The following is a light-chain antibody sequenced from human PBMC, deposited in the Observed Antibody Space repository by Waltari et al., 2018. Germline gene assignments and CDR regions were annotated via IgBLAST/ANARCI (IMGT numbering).Light chain of an antibody. CDR2: EVS. CDR1: SSDVGGYNY. J-gene: IGLJ2*01. V-gene: IGLV2-8*01. Sequence: QSALTQPPSASGSPGQSVTIPCTGTSSDVGGYNYVSWYQQHPGKAPKVMMYEVSKRPSGVPDRFSGSKSGNTASLTVSGLQAEDEADYYCSSYGGRSSVVFGGGTKLTVL. CDR3: SSYGGRSSVV.